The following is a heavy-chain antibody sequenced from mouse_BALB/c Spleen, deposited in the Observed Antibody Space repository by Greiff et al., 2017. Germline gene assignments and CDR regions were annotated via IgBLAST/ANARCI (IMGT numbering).Heavy chain of an antibody. J-gene: IGHJ2*01. V-gene: IGHV1S22*01. CDR3: TGRYALDY. D-gene: IGHD2-14*01. Sequence: LKQPGSELVRPGASVKLSCKASGYTFTSYWMHWVKQRPGQGLEWIGNIYPGSGSTNYDEKFKSKATLTVDTSSSTAYMQLSSLTSEDSAVYYCTGRYALDYWGQGTTLTVSS. CDR2: IYPGSGST. CDR1: GYTFTSYW.